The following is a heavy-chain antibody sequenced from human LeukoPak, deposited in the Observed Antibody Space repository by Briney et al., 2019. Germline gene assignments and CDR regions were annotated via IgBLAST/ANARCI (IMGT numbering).Heavy chain of an antibody. CDR3: ARDHSGYASTYYYYMDV. CDR2: MNPNSGNT. CDR1: GYTFTSYD. J-gene: IGHJ6*03. V-gene: IGHV1-8*03. Sequence: ASVKVSCKASGYTFTSYDINWVRQATGQGLEWMGWMNPNSGNTGYAQKFQGRVTISRNTSISTAYMELSSLRSEDTAVYYCARDHSGYASTYYYYMDVWGKGTTVTVSS. D-gene: IGHD5-12*01.